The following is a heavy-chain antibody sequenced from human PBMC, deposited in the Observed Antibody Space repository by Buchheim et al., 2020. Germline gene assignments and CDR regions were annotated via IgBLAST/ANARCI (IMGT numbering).Heavy chain of an antibody. V-gene: IGHV1-69*04. D-gene: IGHD4-17*01. CDR2: IIPSLGIA. Sequence: QVQLVQSGAEVKKPGSSVKVSCKASGGTFSSYAISWVRQAPGQGLEWMGRIIPSLGIANYAQKFQGRVTITADKSTSTAYMELSSLRSEDTAVYYCARVPSHVTTVTSYYGMDVWGQGTT. CDR1: GGTFSSYA. J-gene: IGHJ6*02. CDR3: ARVPSHVTTVTSYYGMDV.